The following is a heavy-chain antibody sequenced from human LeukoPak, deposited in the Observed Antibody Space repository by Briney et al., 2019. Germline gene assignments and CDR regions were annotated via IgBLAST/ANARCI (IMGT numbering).Heavy chain of an antibody. J-gene: IGHJ5*02. CDR3: ARTEFLTGHQDDNWFDP. V-gene: IGHV1-18*01. CDR2: ISAYNGNT. D-gene: IGHD3-9*01. CDR1: GYTFTSYG. Sequence: ASVKVSCKASGYTFTSYGISWVRQAPGQGLEWMGWISAYNGNTNYAQKLQGRVTMTTDTSTSTAYMELRSLRSDDTAVYYCARTEFLTGHQDDNWFDPWGQGTLVTVSS.